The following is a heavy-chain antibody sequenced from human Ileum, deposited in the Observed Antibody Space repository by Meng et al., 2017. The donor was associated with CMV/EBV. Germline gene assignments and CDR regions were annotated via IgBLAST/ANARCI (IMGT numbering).Heavy chain of an antibody. CDR3: ARDPHPIVGAAYGMDV. CDR2: TYTDDST. V-gene: IGHV3-53*01. CDR1: GFAVSSDY. D-gene: IGHD1-26*01. J-gene: IGHJ6*02. Sequence: GESLKISCAVSGFAVSSDYMTWVRQAPGKGLEWVSATYTDDSTNYADSVRGRFTVSRDNFNNMVFLQMNSLRAEDTAIYYCARDPHPIVGAAYGMDVWGQGTTVTVSS.